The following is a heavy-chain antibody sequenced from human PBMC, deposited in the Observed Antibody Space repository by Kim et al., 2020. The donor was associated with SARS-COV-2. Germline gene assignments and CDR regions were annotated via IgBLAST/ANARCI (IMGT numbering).Heavy chain of an antibody. J-gene: IGHJ4*02. V-gene: IGHV3-64D*09. D-gene: IGHD6-13*01. Sequence: YYADSVKGRLTISRDKSTNTLYRQMSSLRGEDTAVYYGVKDSSSWYYFDYWGQGILVTVSS. CDR3: VKDSSSWYYFDY.